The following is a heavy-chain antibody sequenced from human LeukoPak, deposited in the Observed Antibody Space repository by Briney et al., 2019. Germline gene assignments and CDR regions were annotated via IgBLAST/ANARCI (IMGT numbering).Heavy chain of an antibody. CDR3: ARDVRYYFYGMEV. V-gene: IGHV3-30*03. J-gene: IGHJ6*02. CDR1: GFTFSSYG. Sequence: PGRSLRLSCAASGFTFSSYGMHWVRQAPGKGLEWVAVISYDGSNKYYADSVKGRFTISRDNSKNTLYLQMNSLRAEDTAVYYCARDVRYYFYGMEVWGQGTTVTVSS. CDR2: ISYDGSNK.